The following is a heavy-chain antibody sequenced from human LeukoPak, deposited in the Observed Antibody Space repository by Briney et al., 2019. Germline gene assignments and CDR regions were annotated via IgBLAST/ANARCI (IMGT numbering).Heavy chain of an antibody. V-gene: IGHV3-30*18. CDR2: ISYDGSNK. J-gene: IGHJ5*02. CDR1: GFTFSGYG. D-gene: IGHD6-25*01. Sequence: GGSLRLSCAASGFTFSGYGIHWVRRAPGKGLEWVAVISYDGSNKFYADSVKGRFTISRDSSNNTLYLQMDSLRVEDTAVYYCAKAASNWFDPWGQGTLVTVSS. CDR3: AKAASNWFDP.